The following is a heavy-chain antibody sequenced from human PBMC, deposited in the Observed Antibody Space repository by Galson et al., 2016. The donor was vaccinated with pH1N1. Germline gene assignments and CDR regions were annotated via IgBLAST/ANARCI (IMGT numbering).Heavy chain of an antibody. CDR1: GFTFTNYW. V-gene: IGHV3-7*01. CDR2: INHDGTKK. J-gene: IGHJ6*02. Sequence: SLRLSCAASGFTFTNYWMLWVRQAPGKGLEWVANINHDGTKKYHVDSVKGRFTPSRDNAKNSLYLQMSSLRAEDTGVYYCVRGMHVWGQGTTVTVSS. CDR3: VRGMHV.